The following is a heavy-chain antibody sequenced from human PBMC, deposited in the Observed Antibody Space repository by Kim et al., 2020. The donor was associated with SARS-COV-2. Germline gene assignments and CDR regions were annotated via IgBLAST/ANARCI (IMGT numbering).Heavy chain of an antibody. Sequence: SVKVSCKACGGTFSSYAISWVRQAPVQGREGMGGIIPIFGTPNYAQKFQDRVTITADESPRTAYMELSSLRSEDTAGYYCAGAEFAVAGGPRQYYYYG. CDR2: IIPIFGTP. V-gene: IGHV1-69*13. J-gene: IGHJ6*01. D-gene: IGHD6-19*01. CDR1: GGTFSSYA. CDR3: AGAEFAVAGGPRQYYYYG.